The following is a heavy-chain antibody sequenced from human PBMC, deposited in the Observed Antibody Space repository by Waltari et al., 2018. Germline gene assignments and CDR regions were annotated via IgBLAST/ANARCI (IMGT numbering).Heavy chain of an antibody. D-gene: IGHD5-12*01. J-gene: IGHJ4*02. CDR3: ARRGARFDSGYDPHCDY. V-gene: IGHV5-51*03. Sequence: EVQLVQSGAEVKKPGESLKISCKGSGYSFTSYWIGWVRLLRGKGLEWLGIIYPGAADTVYAPSFQGHVTIAADKSSSTAYLQWSSLKASDTAMYYWARRGARFDSGYDPHCDYWGQGTLVTVSS. CDR1: GYSFTSYW. CDR2: IYPGAADT.